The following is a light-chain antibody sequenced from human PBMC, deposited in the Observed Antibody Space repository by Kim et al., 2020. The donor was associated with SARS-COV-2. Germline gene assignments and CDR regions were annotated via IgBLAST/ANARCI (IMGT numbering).Light chain of an antibody. V-gene: IGKV1-13*02. CDR2: DAS. CDR3: QQFKSYPHT. J-gene: IGKJ2*01. CDR1: QGISSA. Sequence: GNRVTITCRASQGISSALAWYQQKPGKAPKLLIYDASNLQNGVPSRFSGSGSGTDFTLTISSLQPEDFANYYCQQFKSYPHTFGQGTKLEI.